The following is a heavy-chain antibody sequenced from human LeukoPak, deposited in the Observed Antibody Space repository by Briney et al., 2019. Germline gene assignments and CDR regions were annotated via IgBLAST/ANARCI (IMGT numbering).Heavy chain of an antibody. CDR1: GFTFSSYA. Sequence: PGGSLRLSCAASGFTFSSYAMSWVRQAPGKGLEWVSAISGSGGSTYYADSVKGRFTISRDNSKNTLYLQMNSLRAEDTAVYYCAKPSMIVVVITPFDHWGQGTLVTVSS. D-gene: IGHD3-22*01. J-gene: IGHJ4*02. CDR2: ISGSGGST. V-gene: IGHV3-23*01. CDR3: AKPSMIVVVITPFDH.